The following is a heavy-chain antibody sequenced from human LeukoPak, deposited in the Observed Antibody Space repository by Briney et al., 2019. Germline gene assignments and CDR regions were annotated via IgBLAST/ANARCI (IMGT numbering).Heavy chain of an antibody. V-gene: IGHV1-2*02. CDR1: GYTFTSYG. Sequence: ASVKVSCKASGYTFTSYGISWVRQAPGQGLEWMGWINPNSGGTNYAQKFQGRVTMTRDTSISTAYMELSRLRSDDTAVYYCARERRTANWFDPWGQGTLVTVSS. CDR3: ARERRTANWFDP. J-gene: IGHJ5*02. CDR2: INPNSGGT.